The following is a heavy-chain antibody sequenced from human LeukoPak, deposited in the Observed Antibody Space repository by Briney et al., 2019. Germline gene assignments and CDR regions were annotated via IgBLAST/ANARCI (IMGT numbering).Heavy chain of an antibody. J-gene: IGHJ4*02. CDR2: INPNSGGT. D-gene: IGHD6-13*01. CDR3: ARVGAGDIAAAAPFDY. CDR1: GYTFTGYY. Sequence: ASVKVSCKASGYTFTGYYMHWVRQAPGQGLEWMGWINPNSGGTNYAQKFQGRVTMTRDTSISTAYMELSRLRSDDTAVYYCARVGAGDIAAAAPFDYWGQGTLVTVSS. V-gene: IGHV1-2*02.